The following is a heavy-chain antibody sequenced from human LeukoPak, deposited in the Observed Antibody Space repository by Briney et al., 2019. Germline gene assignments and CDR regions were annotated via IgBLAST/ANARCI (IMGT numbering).Heavy chain of an antibody. J-gene: IGHJ4*02. CDR1: GDSISSNSAS. CDR2: TYYRSKWYY. D-gene: IGHD1-1*01. CDR3: ARDLRGTETTGAWAWRFAGRLEFFDS. V-gene: IGHV6-1*01. Sequence: SQTLSLTCAISGDSISSNSASWSWIRQSASRGLEWLGRTYYRSKWYYDYASSVKSRITITPHTSANQVSLQLNSVTPEDTAVYYCARDLRGTETTGAWAWRFAGRLEFFDSWGQGTLVTVSS.